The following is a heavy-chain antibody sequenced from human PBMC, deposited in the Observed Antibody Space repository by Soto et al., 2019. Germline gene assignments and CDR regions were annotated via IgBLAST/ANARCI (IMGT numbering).Heavy chain of an antibody. Sequence: QVQLVESGGGLVKPGGSLRLSCAASGFTFSDYYMSWIRQAPGKGLEWVSYISSSSSYTNYADSVKGRFTISRDNAKNSLYLQMNSLRAEDTAVYYCARDRDCTNDVCHEDWFDPWGQGPLVTVSS. CDR2: ISSSSSYT. V-gene: IGHV3-11*06. CDR1: GFTFSDYY. D-gene: IGHD2-8*01. J-gene: IGHJ5*02. CDR3: ARDRDCTNDVCHEDWFDP.